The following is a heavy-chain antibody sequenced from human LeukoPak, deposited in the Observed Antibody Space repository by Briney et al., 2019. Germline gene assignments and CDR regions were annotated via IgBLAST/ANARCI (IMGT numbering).Heavy chain of an antibody. J-gene: IGHJ5*02. CDR3: SRGGYGDYNNWFDP. Sequence: GRSLRLSCAASGFTFSSYGMHWVRQAPGKGLEWVADIWYNGSNKYYAESVKGRFTISRDNSKNTLYLQMNSLRAEDTAVYYCSRGGYGDYNNWFDPWGQGTLVIVSS. CDR1: GFTFSSYG. V-gene: IGHV3-33*08. CDR2: IWYNGSNK. D-gene: IGHD4-17*01.